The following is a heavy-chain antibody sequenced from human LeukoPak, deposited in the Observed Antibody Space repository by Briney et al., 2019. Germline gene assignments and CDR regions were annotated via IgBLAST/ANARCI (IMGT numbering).Heavy chain of an antibody. V-gene: IGHV1-46*01. CDR3: ARDRGENWFDP. CDR2: IDPSDSST. Sequence: GASVKVSCKASGYALTNSYMHWVRQAPGQGLEWMGMIDPSDSSTNYAQKFQGRVTMTRDTSTSTVYMELSSLRSEATAVYYCARDRGENWFDPWGQGTLVTVSS. CDR1: GYALTNSY. J-gene: IGHJ5*02.